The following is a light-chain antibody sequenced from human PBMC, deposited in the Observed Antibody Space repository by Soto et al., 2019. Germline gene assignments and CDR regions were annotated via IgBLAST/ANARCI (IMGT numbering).Light chain of an antibody. CDR2: SAS. CDR3: QQSFSVPIT. Sequence: DIQVTQSPSSVSASVGDRVTITCRASQSIGGYLSWYQQRPGKAPKFLIYSASSLERGVPSRVSGSGSGTDFSLTMNGLQPEDFATYFCQQSFSVPITFGQGTRLEIK. CDR1: QSIGGY. V-gene: IGKV1-39*01. J-gene: IGKJ5*01.